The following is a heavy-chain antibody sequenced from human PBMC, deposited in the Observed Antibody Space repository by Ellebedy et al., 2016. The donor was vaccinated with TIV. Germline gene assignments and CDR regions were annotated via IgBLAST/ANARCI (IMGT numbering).Heavy chain of an antibody. CDR1: GFTFSSYA. D-gene: IGHD6-19*01. V-gene: IGHV3-73*01. Sequence: GESLKISXSASGFTFSSYAMHWVRQASGKGLEWVGRIRSKANSYATAYAASVKGRFTISRDNSKNTAYLQMNSLKTEDTAVYYCTRLPRVAGPLGWGQGTLVTVSS. CDR2: IRSKANSYAT. J-gene: IGHJ4*02. CDR3: TRLPRVAGPLG.